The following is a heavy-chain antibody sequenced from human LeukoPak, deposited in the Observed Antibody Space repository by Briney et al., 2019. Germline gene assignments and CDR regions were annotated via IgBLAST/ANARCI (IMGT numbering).Heavy chain of an antibody. CDR3: ARDRGEYYYYGMDV. CDR1: GFTFSSYA. CDR2: ISSNGGST. J-gene: IGHJ6*02. D-gene: IGHD3-16*01. V-gene: IGHV3-64*01. Sequence: GGSLRLSCAASGFTFSSYAMHWVRQAPGEGLEYVSAISSNGGSTYYANSVKGRFTISRDNSKNTLYLQMGSLRAEDMAVYYCARDRGEYYYYGMDVWGQGTTVTVSS.